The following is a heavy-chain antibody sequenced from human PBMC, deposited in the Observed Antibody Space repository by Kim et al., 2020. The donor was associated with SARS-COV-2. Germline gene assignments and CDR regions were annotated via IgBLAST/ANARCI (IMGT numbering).Heavy chain of an antibody. CDR1: GFTFNNFG. V-gene: IGHV3-30*18. CDR3: AKANVFLWFGKFQDDAFDL. Sequence: GGSLRLSCAASGFTFNNFGMHWVRQAPGKGLEWVAVISYEGSKKHYADSVNGRFTISKDRFKNTMSLQMSGLTAEHTAVYFCAKANVFLWFGKFQDDAFDLWGQGPMVPVPS. J-gene: IGHJ3*01. D-gene: IGHD3-10*01. CDR2: ISYEGSKK.